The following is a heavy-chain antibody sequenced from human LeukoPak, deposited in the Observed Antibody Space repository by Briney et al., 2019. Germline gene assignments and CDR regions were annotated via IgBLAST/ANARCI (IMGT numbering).Heavy chain of an antibody. V-gene: IGHV1-24*01. Sequence: ASVKVSCKVSGYTLTELSMHWVRQAPGKGLEWMGGFDPEDGETIYAQKSQGRVTMTEDTSTDTAYMELSSLRSEDTAVYYCATPGAGSSGWIEAFDPWGQGTLVTVSS. J-gene: IGHJ5*02. CDR3: ATPGAGSSGWIEAFDP. CDR1: GYTLTELS. CDR2: FDPEDGET. D-gene: IGHD6-19*01.